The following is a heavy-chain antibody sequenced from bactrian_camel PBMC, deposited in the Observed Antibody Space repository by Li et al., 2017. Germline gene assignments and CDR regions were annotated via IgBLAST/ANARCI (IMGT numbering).Heavy chain of an antibody. V-gene: IGHV3S54*01. CDR2: IYTGRGGSGTPT. J-gene: IGHJ4*01. CDR3: KRSALGRCAGY. Sequence: HVQLVESGGGSVEAGGSLRLSCAAPLDSSTARCMGWFRQGPGKEREKVASIYTGRGGSGTPTYYADSVKGRFTISKDKAKDTVYLQMSSLKPEDTAMYSCKRSALGRCAGYWGQGTQVTVS. CDR1: LDSSTARC. D-gene: IGHD1*01.